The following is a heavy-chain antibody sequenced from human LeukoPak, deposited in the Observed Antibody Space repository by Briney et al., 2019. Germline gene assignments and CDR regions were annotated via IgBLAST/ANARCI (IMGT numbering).Heavy chain of an antibody. V-gene: IGHV3-21*01. CDR2: ISSSSSYI. Sequence: PGGSLRLSCAASGFTFSSYAMSWVRQAPGKGLEWVSSISSSSSYIYYADSVKGRFTISRDNAKNSLYLQMNSLRAEDTAVYYCARVFSALYSSSWYDYWGQGTLVTVSS. CDR3: ARVFSALYSSSWYDY. D-gene: IGHD6-13*01. J-gene: IGHJ4*02. CDR1: GFTFSSYA.